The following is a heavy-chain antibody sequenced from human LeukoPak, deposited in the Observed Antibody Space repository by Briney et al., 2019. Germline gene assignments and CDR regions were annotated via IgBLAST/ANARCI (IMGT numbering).Heavy chain of an antibody. CDR2: ISYDGSNK. CDR1: GFTFSSYG. V-gene: IGHV3-30*03. J-gene: IGHJ4*02. Sequence: PGGSLRLSCAASGFTFSSYGMHWVRQAPGKGLEWVAVISYDGSNKYYADSVKGRFTISRDNAKNSLYLQMNSLRAEDTAVYYCASGSSGSGSNFDYWGQGTLVTVSS. CDR3: ASGSSGSGSNFDY. D-gene: IGHD2-15*01.